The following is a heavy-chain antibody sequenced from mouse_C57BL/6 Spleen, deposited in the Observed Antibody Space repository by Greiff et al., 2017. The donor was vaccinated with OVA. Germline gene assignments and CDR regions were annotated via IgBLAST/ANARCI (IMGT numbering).Heavy chain of an antibody. J-gene: IGHJ3*01. V-gene: IGHV1-82*01. CDR3: ARGVLGSPFAY. CDR1: GYAFSSSW. Sequence: QVQLKHSGPELVKPGASVKISCKASGYAFSSSWMNWVKQRPGKGLEWIGRIYPGDGDTNYNGKFKGKATLTADKSSSTAYMQLSSLTSEDSAVYFCARGVLGSPFAYWGQGTLVTVSA. CDR2: IYPGDGDT. D-gene: IGHD4-1*01.